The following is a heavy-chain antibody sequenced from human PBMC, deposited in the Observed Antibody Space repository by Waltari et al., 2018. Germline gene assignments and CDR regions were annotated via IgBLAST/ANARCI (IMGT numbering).Heavy chain of an antibody. J-gene: IGHJ4*02. CDR3: VKQRVRASPIFDY. V-gene: IGHV3-23*04. Sequence: EVQLVESGGDLVQPGGSLKLSCATSGFTFSSSAMTWVRQAPGMGLEWVSDISVGGGTTYYADSVKGRFTISRDNSKNILYLQMNSLRAEDTAFYYCVKQRVRASPIFDYWGLGTLVTVSS. CDR1: GFTFSSSA. D-gene: IGHD6-25*01. CDR2: ISVGGGTT.